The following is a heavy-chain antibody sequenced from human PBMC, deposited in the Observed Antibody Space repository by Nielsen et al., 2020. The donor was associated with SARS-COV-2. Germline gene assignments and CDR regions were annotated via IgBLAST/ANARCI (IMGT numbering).Heavy chain of an antibody. J-gene: IGHJ6*03. Sequence: SVKVSCKASGDTFRSYVIRWVRQAPGQGLEWMGGIIPVFGTVNYAQKFQGRVTITADGSTSTAYMELSSLRSEDTAVYYCARGTAPPYYYYYTDVWGKGTTVTVSS. V-gene: IGHV1-69*13. CDR1: GDTFRSYV. D-gene: IGHD1-1*01. CDR2: IIPVFGTV. CDR3: ARGTAPPYYYYYTDV.